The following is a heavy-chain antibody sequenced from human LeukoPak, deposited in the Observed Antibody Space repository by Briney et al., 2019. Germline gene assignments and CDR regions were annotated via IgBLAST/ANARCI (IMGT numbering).Heavy chain of an antibody. CDR2: ISWDGGST. J-gene: IGHJ6*02. V-gene: IGHV3-43*01. D-gene: IGHD3-9*01. Sequence: GGSLRLSCAASGFTFDDYPMHWVRQAPGKGLEWVSLISWDGGSTYYADSVKGRFTISRDNSKNSLYLQMNSLRTEDTALYYCAKDILTGYRDYYYGMDVWGQGTTVTVSS. CDR1: GFTFDDYP. CDR3: AKDILTGYRDYYYGMDV.